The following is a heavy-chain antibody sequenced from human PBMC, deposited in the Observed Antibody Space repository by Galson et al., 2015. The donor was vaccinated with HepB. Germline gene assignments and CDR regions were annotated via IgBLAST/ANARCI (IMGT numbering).Heavy chain of an antibody. V-gene: IGHV3-48*01. CDR2: ISSSSSTI. CDR1: GFTFSSYS. D-gene: IGHD6-13*01. J-gene: IGHJ4*02. CDR3: ARDRRAARADY. Sequence: SLRLSCAASGFTFSSYSMNWVRQAPGKGLEWVSYISSSSSTIYYADSVKGRFTISRDNAKNSLYLQMTSLRAEDTAVYYCARDRRAARADYWGQGTLVTVSS.